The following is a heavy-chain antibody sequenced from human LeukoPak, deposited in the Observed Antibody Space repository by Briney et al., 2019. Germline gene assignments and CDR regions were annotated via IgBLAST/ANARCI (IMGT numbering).Heavy chain of an antibody. V-gene: IGHV4-59*01. Sequence: SETLSLTCTVSGGSISSYYWSWIRQPPGKGLEWIGNIYYSGSTNYNPSLKSRVTISVDTSKNQFSLKLSSVTAADTAVYYCARVLPPGPYSYGYMDVWGKGTTVTVSS. CDR3: ARVLPPGPYSYGYMDV. CDR2: IYYSGST. J-gene: IGHJ6*03. D-gene: IGHD5-18*01. CDR1: GGSISSYY.